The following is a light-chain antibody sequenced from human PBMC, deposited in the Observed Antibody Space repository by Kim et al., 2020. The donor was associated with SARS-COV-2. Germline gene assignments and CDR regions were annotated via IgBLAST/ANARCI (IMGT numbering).Light chain of an antibody. CDR1: QGISTW. V-gene: IGKV1-12*01. Sequence: ASVGDRVTITCRASQGISTWLAWYQQKPGKAPKLLISAASSLQSGVPSRFSGSGSGTDFALIISSLQPEDFATNYCQQAKSFPQTFGGGTKVDIK. CDR2: AAS. CDR3: QQAKSFPQT. J-gene: IGKJ4*01.